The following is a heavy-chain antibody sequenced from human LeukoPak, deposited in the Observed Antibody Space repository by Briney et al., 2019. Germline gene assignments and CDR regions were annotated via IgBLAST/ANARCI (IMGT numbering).Heavy chain of an antibody. J-gene: IGHJ4*02. CDR2: ISSSSSTI. Sequence: PGGSLRLSCAASGFTFSSYSMNWVRQAPGKGLEWVSYISSSSSTIYYADSVKGRFTISRDNAKNSLYLQMNSLRAEDTALYYCARVNYYDSSGYPSGLVDYWGQGTLVTVSS. D-gene: IGHD3-22*01. V-gene: IGHV3-48*01. CDR3: ARVNYYDSSGYPSGLVDY. CDR1: GFTFSSYS.